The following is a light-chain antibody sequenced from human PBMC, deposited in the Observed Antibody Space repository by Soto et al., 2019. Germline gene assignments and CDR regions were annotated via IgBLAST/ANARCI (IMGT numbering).Light chain of an antibody. J-gene: IGLJ3*02. CDR3: NSYTSSSTLNWV. CDR1: SSDVGGYNY. CDR2: DVR. Sequence: QSVLTQPASVSGSLGQSITISCTGTSSDVGGYNYVSWYQQHPGKAPKLMIYDVRNRPSGVSNRFSGSKSGNTASLTISGLQAEDEADYYCNSYTSSSTLNWVFGGGTKLTVL. V-gene: IGLV2-14*01.